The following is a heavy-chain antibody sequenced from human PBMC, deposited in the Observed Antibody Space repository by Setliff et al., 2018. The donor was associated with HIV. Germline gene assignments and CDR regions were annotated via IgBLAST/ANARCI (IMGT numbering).Heavy chain of an antibody. CDR3: ARDFLGDGYMDV. Sequence: GESLTISCAASGFTFSRYSMNWVRQAPGKGLEWVSSLSSSSSYIYHADSVKGRFTISRDNARNSLYLQMNSLRAEDTAVYYCARDFLGDGYMDVWGKGTTVTVSS. V-gene: IGHV3-21*01. J-gene: IGHJ6*03. D-gene: IGHD3-16*01. CDR2: LSSSSSYI. CDR1: GFTFSRYS.